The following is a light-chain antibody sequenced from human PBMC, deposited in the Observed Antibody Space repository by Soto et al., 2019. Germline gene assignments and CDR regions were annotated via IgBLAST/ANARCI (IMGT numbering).Light chain of an antibody. Sequence: QSVLTQPASVSGSPGQSITISCTGTSSDVGSYDLVSWYQQHPGKAPKLMIYEGSKRPSGVSNRFSGSKSGNTASLTISGLQAEDEADYYCCSYAGDSTLVFGGGTMLTVL. CDR2: EGS. J-gene: IGLJ2*01. CDR1: SSDVGSYDL. V-gene: IGLV2-23*01. CDR3: CSYAGDSTLV.